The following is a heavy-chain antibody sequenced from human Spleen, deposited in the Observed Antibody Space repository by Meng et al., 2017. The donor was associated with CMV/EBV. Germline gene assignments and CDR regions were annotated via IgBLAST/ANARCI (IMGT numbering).Heavy chain of an antibody. D-gene: IGHD5-12*01. V-gene: IGHV3-74*01. CDR3: ARVVEYSGSSAKDY. CDR2: INTDGSTT. Sequence: GESLKISCAASGFTFNSYWMHWVRQAPGKGLVWVSRINTDGSTTTYADSVKGRFTISRDNAKNTLFLLMNDLRTDDTAVYYCARVVEYSGSSAKDYWGQGTLVTVSS. J-gene: IGHJ4*02. CDR1: GFTFNSYW.